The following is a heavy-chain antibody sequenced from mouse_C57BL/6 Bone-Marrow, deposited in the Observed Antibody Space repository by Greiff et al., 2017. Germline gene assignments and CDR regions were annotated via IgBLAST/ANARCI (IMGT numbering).Heavy chain of an antibody. D-gene: IGHD2-3*01. Sequence: VQLQQSGTVLARPGASVKMSCKTSGYTFTSYWMHWVKQRPGQGLEWIGAIYPGNSDTSYNQKFKGKAKLTAVTSASTAYMELSSLTNEDSAVYYCTRDCYCGDWFAYWGQGTLVTVSA. CDR1: GYTFTSYW. CDR3: TRDCYCGDWFAY. CDR2: IYPGNSDT. J-gene: IGHJ3*01. V-gene: IGHV1-5*01.